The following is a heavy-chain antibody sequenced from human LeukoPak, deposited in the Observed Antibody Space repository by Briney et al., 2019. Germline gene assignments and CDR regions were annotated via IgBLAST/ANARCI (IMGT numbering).Heavy chain of an antibody. CDR3: ARDGCSSTSCYYYYYYYGMDV. CDR1: GFTFSNAW. J-gene: IGHJ6*02. CDR2: IRSNTDGGTT. D-gene: IGHD2-2*01. Sequence: GGSLRLSCAASGFTFSNAWMSWVRQAPGKGLEWVGRIRSNTDGGTTEYAAPVKTRFTISRDDSKNTLYLQMNSLKTEDTAVYYCARDGCSSTSCYYYYYYYGMDVWGQGTTVTVSS. V-gene: IGHV3-15*01.